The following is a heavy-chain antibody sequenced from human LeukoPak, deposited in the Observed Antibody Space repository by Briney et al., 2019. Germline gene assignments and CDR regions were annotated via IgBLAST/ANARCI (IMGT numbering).Heavy chain of an antibody. CDR2: VNLQGST. CDR3: ARSSAGDIVVVPAAIYFDY. CDR1: GGSISNTNW. J-gene: IGHJ4*02. D-gene: IGHD2-2*01. Sequence: SETLSLTCGVSGGSISNTNWWTWVRQPPGKGLEWIGEVNLQGSTNYNPSLKSRVAISVDKSENHISLKLTSVTAADTAVYYCARSSAGDIVVVPAAIYFDYWGQGTLVTVSS. V-gene: IGHV4-4*02.